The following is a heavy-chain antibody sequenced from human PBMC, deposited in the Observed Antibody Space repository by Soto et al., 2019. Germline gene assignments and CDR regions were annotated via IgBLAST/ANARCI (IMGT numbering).Heavy chain of an antibody. D-gene: IGHD3-3*01. Sequence: EVQLLESGGGLVQPGGSLRLSCAASGFTFSSYAMSWVRQAPGKGLEWVSAISGSGGSTYYADSVKGRFTISRDNSKNTLYLKMNSLRAEDTDVYYCAKDYAGDYDFWSGYYYVDYWGQGTLVTVSS. J-gene: IGHJ4*02. CDR1: GFTFSSYA. V-gene: IGHV3-23*01. CDR2: ISGSGGST. CDR3: AKDYAGDYDFWSGYYYVDY.